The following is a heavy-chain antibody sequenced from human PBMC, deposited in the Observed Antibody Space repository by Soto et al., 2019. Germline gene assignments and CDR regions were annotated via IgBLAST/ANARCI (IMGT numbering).Heavy chain of an antibody. J-gene: IGHJ4*02. CDR3: ARKYYYDSSGSQYYFDY. V-gene: IGHV1-69*13. Sequence: GASVKVSCKASGGTFXSYAISWVRQAPGQGLEWMGGIIPIFGTANYAQKFQGRVTITADESTSTAYMELSSLRSEDTAVYYCARKYYYDSSGSQYYFDYWGQGTLVTVSS. CDR1: GGTFXSYA. CDR2: IIPIFGTA. D-gene: IGHD3-22*01.